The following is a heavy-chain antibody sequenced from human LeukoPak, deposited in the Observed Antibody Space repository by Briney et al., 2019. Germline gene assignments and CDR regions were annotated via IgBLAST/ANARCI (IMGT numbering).Heavy chain of an antibody. J-gene: IGHJ5*02. CDR1: GGSFSGYY. Sequence: SETLSLTCAVYGGSFSGYYWSWIRQPPGKGLEWIGEINHSGSTNYNPSLKSRVTISVDTSKNQFSLELSSVTAADTAVYYCTRDGPRSSGYPDTWGQGTLVTVSS. V-gene: IGHV4-34*01. CDR2: INHSGST. CDR3: TRDGPRSSGYPDT. D-gene: IGHD3-22*01.